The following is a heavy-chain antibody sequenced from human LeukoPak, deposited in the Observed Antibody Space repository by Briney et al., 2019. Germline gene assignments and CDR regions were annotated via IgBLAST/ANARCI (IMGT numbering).Heavy chain of an antibody. V-gene: IGHV3-9*01. CDR1: GFTFDAYA. CDR3: TFERSSGHFDY. CDR2: ISCNSGSI. J-gene: IGHJ4*02. D-gene: IGHD1-1*01. Sequence: GGSLRLSCAASGFTFDAYAMNWVRQAPGKGLEWVSGISCNSGSIGYADSVKGRFTISRDNAQNSLYLQMNSLRAEDTALYYCTFERSSGHFDYWGQGTLVTVSS.